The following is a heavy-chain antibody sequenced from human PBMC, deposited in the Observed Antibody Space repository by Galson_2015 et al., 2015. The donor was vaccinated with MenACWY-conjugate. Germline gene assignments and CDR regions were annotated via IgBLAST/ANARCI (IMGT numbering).Heavy chain of an antibody. CDR2: ISPSATTR. D-gene: IGHD1-26*01. V-gene: IGHV3-48*03. CDR3: ARLGGNYRTTSHFDY. CDR1: GFTFSSHG. J-gene: IGHJ4*02. Sequence: SLRIPCAASGFTFSSHGMKWVRQAPGKGLEWVSYISPSATTRYYADSVKGRFSISRDNAKNTLYLQMNSLRAEDTAVYYCARLGGNYRTTSHFDYWGQGTLVTVSS.